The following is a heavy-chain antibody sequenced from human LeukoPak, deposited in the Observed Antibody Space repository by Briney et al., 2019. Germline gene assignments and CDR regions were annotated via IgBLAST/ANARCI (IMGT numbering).Heavy chain of an antibody. V-gene: IGHV3-30*04. CDR2: ISYDGSNK. Sequence: GGSLRLSCAASGFTFSSYAMHWVRQAPGKGLEWVAVISYDGSNKYYADSVKGRFTISRDNSKNTLYLQMNSLRAEDTAVYYCAREIVVVPAAIYYFDYWGQGTLVTVSS. D-gene: IGHD2-2*01. J-gene: IGHJ4*02. CDR3: AREIVVVPAAIYYFDY. CDR1: GFTFSSYA.